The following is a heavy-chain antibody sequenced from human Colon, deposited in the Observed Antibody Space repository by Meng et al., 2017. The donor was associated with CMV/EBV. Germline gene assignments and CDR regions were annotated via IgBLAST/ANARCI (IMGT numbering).Heavy chain of an antibody. V-gene: IGHV3-21*06. Sequence: VQRVEPGGGLGKPGVSLRLSCAASGFTFSSYTMNWVRQAPGKGLEWVSSISSSSSHIYYADSVKGRFTISRDNAKNSLYLQMNSLRAEDTAVYYCASLVAAGTWRWIDPWGQGTLVTVSS. J-gene: IGHJ5*02. D-gene: IGHD6-13*01. CDR3: ASLVAAGTWRWIDP. CDR2: ISSSSSHI. CDR1: GFTFSSYT.